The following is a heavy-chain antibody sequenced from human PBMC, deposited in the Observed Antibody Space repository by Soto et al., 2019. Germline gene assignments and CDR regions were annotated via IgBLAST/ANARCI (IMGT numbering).Heavy chain of an antibody. CDR2: VYSSGGT. J-gene: IGHJ5*02. CDR3: ARGQRFSDWVDP. Sequence: SETLSLTCTVSGGSMTSYYWTWIRQPAGKGLEWIGRVYSSGGTHYNPSLKSRVTISRDPSKNQFSLRLLSVTDADTAVYFCARGQRFSDWVDPWGQGTLVTVSS. D-gene: IGHD3-3*01. V-gene: IGHV4-4*07. CDR1: GGSMTSYY.